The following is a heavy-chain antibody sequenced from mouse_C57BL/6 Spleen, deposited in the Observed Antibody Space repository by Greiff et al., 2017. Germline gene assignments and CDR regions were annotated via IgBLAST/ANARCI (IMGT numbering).Heavy chain of an antibody. J-gene: IGHJ1*03. D-gene: IGHD2-3*01. CDR1: GFTFSSYA. Sequence: DVHLVESGGGLVKPGGSLKLSCAASGFTFSSYAMSWVRQTPEKRLEWVATISDGGSYTYYPDNVKGRFTISRDNAKNNLYLQMSHLKSEDTAMYYCARDRDGYWYFDVWGTGTTVTVSS. V-gene: IGHV5-4*01. CDR3: ARDRDGYWYFDV. CDR2: ISDGGSYT.